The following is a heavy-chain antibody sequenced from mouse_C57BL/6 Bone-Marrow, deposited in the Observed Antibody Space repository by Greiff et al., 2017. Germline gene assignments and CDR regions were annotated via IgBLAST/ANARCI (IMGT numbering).Heavy chain of an antibody. CDR1: GYSITSGYY. J-gene: IGHJ2*01. D-gene: IGHD1-1*01. CDR2: ISYDGSN. CDR3: ARVTTVDFDY. V-gene: IGHV3-6*01. Sequence: EVKLMESGPGLVKPSQSLSLTCSVTGYSITSGYYWNWIRQFPGNKLEWMGYISYDGSNNYNPSLKNRISITRDTSKNQFFLKLNSVTTEDTATYCCARVTTVDFDYWGQGTTLTVSS.